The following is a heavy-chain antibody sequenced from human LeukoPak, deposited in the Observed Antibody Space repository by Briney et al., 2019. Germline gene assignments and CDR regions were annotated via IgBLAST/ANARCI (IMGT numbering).Heavy chain of an antibody. CDR1: GFTVSSNY. CDR3: ARDSSLRLWFRS. J-gene: IGHJ4*02. D-gene: IGHD3-10*01. Sequence: GGSLRLSCAASGFTVSSNYMSWVRQAPGKGLGWVSVIYSGGSTYYADSVKGRFTISRDNSKNTLYLQMNSLRAEDTAVYYCARDSSLRLWFRSWGQGTLVTVSS. CDR2: IYSGGST. V-gene: IGHV3-66*01.